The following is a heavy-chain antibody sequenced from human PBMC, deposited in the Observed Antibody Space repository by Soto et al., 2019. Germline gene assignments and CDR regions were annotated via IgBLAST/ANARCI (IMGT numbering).Heavy chain of an antibody. D-gene: IGHD6-19*01. CDR2: INPNSGGT. CDR3: AIDQSPSSGWPGMDV. Sequence: EASVKVSCKASGYTFTDYYMHWVRQAPGQGLEWMGWINPNSGGTNYAQKFQGRVTMTRDTSISTAYMELNRLRSDDTAVYYCAIDQSPSSGWPGMDVWGQGTTVTVSS. J-gene: IGHJ6*02. V-gene: IGHV1-2*02. CDR1: GYTFTDYY.